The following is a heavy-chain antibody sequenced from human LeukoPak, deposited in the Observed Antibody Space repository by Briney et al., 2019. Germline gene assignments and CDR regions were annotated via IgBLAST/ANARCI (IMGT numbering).Heavy chain of an antibody. V-gene: IGHV4-39*07. D-gene: IGHD3-3*01. CDR3: ARAVSRITIFGVAGPPFDY. Sequence: SETLSLTCTVSGGSISSSSYYWSWIRQPPGKGLEWIGEINHSGSTNYNPSLKGRVTISVDTSKNQFSLKLSSVTAADTAVYYCARAVSRITIFGVAGPPFDYWGQGTLVTVSS. CDR2: INHSGST. J-gene: IGHJ4*02. CDR1: GGSISSSSYY.